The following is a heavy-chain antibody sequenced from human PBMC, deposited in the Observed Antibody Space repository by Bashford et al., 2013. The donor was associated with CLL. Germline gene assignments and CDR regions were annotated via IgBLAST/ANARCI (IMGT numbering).Heavy chain of an antibody. J-gene: IGHJ2*01. CDR1: DGSFSGYY. D-gene: IGHD7-27*01. CDR2: IFDNGST. V-gene: IGHV4-34*12. CDR3: ARRLSLGKYWYLDL. Sequence: SETLSLTCGVYDGSFSGYYWSWIRQPPGKGLEWIGEIFDNGSTNNNPSLKSRVTISIDTSKKQFSLKLNSVTAADTAIYYCARRLSLGKYWYLDLWGRGTLVTVSS.